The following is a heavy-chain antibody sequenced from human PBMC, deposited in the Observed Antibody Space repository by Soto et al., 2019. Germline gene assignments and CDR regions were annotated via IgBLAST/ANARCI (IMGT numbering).Heavy chain of an antibody. V-gene: IGHV1-3*01. CDR3: ARGGSSGPPDREVYFDY. D-gene: IGHD6-19*01. CDR1: GYTFTSYA. CDR2: INAGNGNT. Sequence: ASVKVSCKASGYTFTSYAMHWVRQAPGQRLEWMGWINAGNGNTKYSQKFQGRVTITRDTSASTAYMELSSLRSEDTAVYYCARGGSSGPPDREVYFDYWGQGTLVTVSS. J-gene: IGHJ4*02.